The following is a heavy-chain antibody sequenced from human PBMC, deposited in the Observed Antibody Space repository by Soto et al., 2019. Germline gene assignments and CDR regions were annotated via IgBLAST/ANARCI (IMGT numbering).Heavy chain of an antibody. Sequence: GGSLRLSCAASGFTFSSYGMHWVRQAPGKGLEWVAVISYDGSNKYYADSVKGRFTISRDNSKNTLYLQMNSLRAEDTAVYYCAKDHGGSGSYFYYGMDVWGQGTTVTVSS. CDR3: AKDHGGSGSYFYYGMDV. V-gene: IGHV3-30*18. D-gene: IGHD3-10*01. J-gene: IGHJ6*02. CDR1: GFTFSSYG. CDR2: ISYDGSNK.